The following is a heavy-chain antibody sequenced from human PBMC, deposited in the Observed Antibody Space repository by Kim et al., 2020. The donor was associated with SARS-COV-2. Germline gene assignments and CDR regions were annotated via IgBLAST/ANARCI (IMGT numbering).Heavy chain of an antibody. CDR3: ARDPLDSIAARRRRGFDP. CDR2: ISSSSSYI. Sequence: GGSLRLSCAASGFTFSSYSMNWVRQAPGKGLEWVSSISSSSSYIYYADSVKGRFTISRDNAKNSLYLQMNSLRAEDTAVYYCARDPLDSIAARRRRGFDPWGQGTLVTVSS. CDR1: GFTFSSYS. V-gene: IGHV3-21*01. D-gene: IGHD6-6*01. J-gene: IGHJ5*02.